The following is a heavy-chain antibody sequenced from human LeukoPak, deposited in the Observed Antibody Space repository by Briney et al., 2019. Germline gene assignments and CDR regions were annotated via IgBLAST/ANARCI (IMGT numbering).Heavy chain of an antibody. J-gene: IGHJ5*02. V-gene: IGHV3-49*03. D-gene: IGHD2-2*01. CDR2: IRSKAYGGTT. CDR3: TRGDCSSTSCSSWFDP. CDR1: GFTFSSYW. Sequence: PGGSLRLSCAASGFTFSSYWMSWFRQAPGKGLEWVGFIRSKAYGGTTEYAASVKGRFTISRDDSKSIAYLQMNSLKTEDTAVYYCTRGDCSSTSCSSWFDPWGQGTLVTVSS.